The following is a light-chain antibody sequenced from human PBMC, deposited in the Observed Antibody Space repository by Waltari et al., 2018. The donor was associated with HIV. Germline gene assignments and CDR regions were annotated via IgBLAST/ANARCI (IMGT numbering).Light chain of an antibody. Sequence: QSALTQPASVSGSPGQSIDISCTGARSDVGGYNYVSWYQQHPGKAPKLLIYEVSNRPSGVSNRFSGSKSGNTASLTISGLQAEDEADYYCSSYTTSSTVVFGVGTKLTVL. CDR3: SSYTTSSTVV. V-gene: IGLV2-14*01. CDR2: EVS. CDR1: RSDVGGYNY. J-gene: IGLJ3*02.